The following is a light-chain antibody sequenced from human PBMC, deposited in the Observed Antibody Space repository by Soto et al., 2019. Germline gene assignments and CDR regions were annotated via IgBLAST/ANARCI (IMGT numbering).Light chain of an antibody. V-gene: IGKV1-39*01. CDR2: AAS. Sequence: IQLTPSKCCVPASVGDRVSATCRASQGIRNDLGWYQQKPGKAPKRLIYAASSLQSGVPSRFSGSGSGTDFTLTISSLQPEDFATYYCQQSYSTPITFGQGTLLEIK. J-gene: IGKJ5*01. CDR3: QQSYSTPIT. CDR1: QGIRND.